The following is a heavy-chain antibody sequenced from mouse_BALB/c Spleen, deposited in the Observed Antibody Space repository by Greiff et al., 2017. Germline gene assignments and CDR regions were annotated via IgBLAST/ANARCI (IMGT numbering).Heavy chain of an antibody. V-gene: IGHV1-14*01. Sequence: EVKLVESGPELVKPGASVKMSCKASGYTFTSYVMHWVKQKPGQGLEWIGYINPYNDGTKYNEKFKGKATLTSDKSSSTAYMELSSLTSEDSAVYYCANPHYYGSSPYAMDYWGQGTSVTVSS. J-gene: IGHJ4*01. CDR2: INPYNDGT. CDR1: GYTFTSYV. CDR3: ANPHYYGSSPYAMDY. D-gene: IGHD1-1*01.